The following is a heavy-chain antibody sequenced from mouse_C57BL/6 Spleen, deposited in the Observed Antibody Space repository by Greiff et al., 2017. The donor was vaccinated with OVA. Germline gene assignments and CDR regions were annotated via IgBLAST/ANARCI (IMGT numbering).Heavy chain of an antibody. D-gene: IGHD1-1*01. J-gene: IGHJ4*01. V-gene: IGHV1-5*01. Sequence: EVQLQQSGTVLARPGASVKMSCKTSGYTFTSYWMHWVKQRPGQGLEWIGAIYPGNSDTSYNQKFKGKAKLTAVTSASTAYMELSRLTNEDSAVYYCTRSYYYGRGAMDYWGQGTSVTVSS. CDR1: GYTFTSYW. CDR3: TRSYYYGRGAMDY. CDR2: IYPGNSDT.